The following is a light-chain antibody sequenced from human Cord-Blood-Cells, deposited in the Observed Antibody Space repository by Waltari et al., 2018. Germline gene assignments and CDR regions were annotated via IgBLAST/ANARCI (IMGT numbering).Light chain of an antibody. V-gene: IGKV3-20*01. Sequence: EIVLTQSPGTLSLSPGERAPLPCRASQSVSSSYLAWYQQKPGQAPRLLIYGASSRATGIPDRFSGSGSGTDFTLTISRLEPEDFAVYYGQQYGSSPMYTFGQGTKLEIK. CDR2: GAS. J-gene: IGKJ2*01. CDR3: QQYGSSPMYT. CDR1: QSVSSSY.